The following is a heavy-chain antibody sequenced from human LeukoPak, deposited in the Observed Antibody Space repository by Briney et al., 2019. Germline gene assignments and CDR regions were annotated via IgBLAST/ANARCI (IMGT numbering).Heavy chain of an antibody. CDR3: ARHSSTGLIEDYFDY. CDR2: IYYSGGT. CDR1: GGSISSSSYY. V-gene: IGHV4-39*01. D-gene: IGHD2-21*01. J-gene: IGHJ4*02. Sequence: TTSETLSLTCTVSGGSISSSSYYWGWIRQPPGRGLEWIGSIYYSGGTYYNPSLKSRVTISVDTSKNQFSLKLSSVTAADTAVYYCARHSSTGLIEDYFDYWGQGTLVTVSS.